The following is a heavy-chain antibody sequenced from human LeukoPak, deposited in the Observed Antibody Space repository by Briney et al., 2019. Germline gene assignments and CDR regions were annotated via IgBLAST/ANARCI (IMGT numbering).Heavy chain of an antibody. J-gene: IGHJ6*03. CDR3: ARLRGYSYRSGGYYYYMDV. CDR2: IYHTGST. Sequence: SETLSLTCAVYGGSFSTYYWSWIRQPPGKGLEWIGDIYHTGSTNYNPSLKSRVTISVDTSKNQFSLKLSSVTAADTAVYYCARLRGYSYRSGGYYYYMDVWGKGTTVTISS. D-gene: IGHD5-18*01. CDR1: GGSFSTYY. V-gene: IGHV4-34*01.